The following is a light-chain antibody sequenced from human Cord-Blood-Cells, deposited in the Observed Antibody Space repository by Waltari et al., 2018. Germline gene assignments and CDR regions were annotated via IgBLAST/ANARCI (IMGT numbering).Light chain of an antibody. V-gene: IGKV3-11*01. CDR3: QQRSNWWT. Sequence: ELVLTQPPATLSLSPGERATLSCRASQSVTSYLAWYQQKPGQAPRLLIYDAPTRATDIPARFSGSGSGTDFTLTISSLEPEDFAVYYCQQRSNWWTFGQGTKVEIK. J-gene: IGKJ1*01. CDR2: DAP. CDR1: QSVTSY.